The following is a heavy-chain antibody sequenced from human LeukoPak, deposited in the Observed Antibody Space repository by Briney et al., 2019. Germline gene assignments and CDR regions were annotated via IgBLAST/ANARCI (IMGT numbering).Heavy chain of an antibody. CDR1: GYTFTGYY. Sequence: ASVKVSCKASGYTFTGYYMHWVRQAPGQGLEWMGWISAYNGNTNYAQKLQGRVTMTTDTSTSTAYMELRSLRSDDTAVYYCARDTLYNWNYDYYYYYYMDVWGKGTTVTVSS. CDR3: ARDTLYNWNYDYYYYYYMDV. D-gene: IGHD1-7*01. CDR2: ISAYNGNT. V-gene: IGHV1-18*04. J-gene: IGHJ6*03.